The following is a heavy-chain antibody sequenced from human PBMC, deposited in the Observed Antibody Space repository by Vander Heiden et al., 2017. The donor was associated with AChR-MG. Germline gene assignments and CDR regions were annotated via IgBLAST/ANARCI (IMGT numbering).Heavy chain of an antibody. D-gene: IGHD2-15*01. V-gene: IGHV4-59*01. CDR2: IYYSGST. CDR3: ARESPYCSGGSCYSDAFDI. CDR1: GGSIRRYY. Sequence: QVQLQESGPGLVKPSETLSLTCTVSGGSIRRYYGSWIRQPPGKGLEWIGYIYYSGSTNYNPSLKSRVTISVDTSKNQFSLKLSSVTAADTAVYYCARESPYCSGGSCYSDAFDIWGQGTMVTVSS. J-gene: IGHJ3*02.